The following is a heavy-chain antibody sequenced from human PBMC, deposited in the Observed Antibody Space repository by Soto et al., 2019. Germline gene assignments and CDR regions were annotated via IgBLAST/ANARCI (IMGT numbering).Heavy chain of an antibody. CDR3: ASQRGIVVVVAADY. Sequence: GSLRLSCAASGFTFSSYSSYAMHWVRQAPGKGLEWVAFISYDGSNEFYADSVKGRFTISRDNSKNTLYLQMNSLRAEDTAVYYCASQRGIVVVVAADYWGRGTLVTVSS. J-gene: IGHJ4*02. CDR2: ISYDGSNE. CDR1: GFTFSSYSSYA. D-gene: IGHD2-15*01. V-gene: IGHV3-30-3*01.